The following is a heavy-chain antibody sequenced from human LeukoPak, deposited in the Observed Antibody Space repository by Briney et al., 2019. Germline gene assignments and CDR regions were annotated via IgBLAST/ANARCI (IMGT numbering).Heavy chain of an antibody. V-gene: IGHV3-23*01. CDR1: GFTFSSYA. Sequence: GGSLRLSCAASGFTFSSYAMSWVRQAPGKGLEWVSAVSGSGGSTYYADSVKGRFTISRDNSKSTLYLQMNSLRAEDTAVYYCPRDPYSGTYGDTYYYYMDVWGKGTTVTISS. CDR3: PRDPYSGTYGDTYYYYMDV. J-gene: IGHJ6*03. CDR2: VSGSGGST. D-gene: IGHD1-26*01.